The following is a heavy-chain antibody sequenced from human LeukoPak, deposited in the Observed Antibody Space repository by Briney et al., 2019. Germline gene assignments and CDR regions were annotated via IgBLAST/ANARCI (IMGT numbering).Heavy chain of an antibody. D-gene: IGHD5-18*01. CDR3: ARVGYSYGSHYFDY. J-gene: IGHJ4*02. V-gene: IGHV3-74*01. CDR2: INSDASST. Sequence: PGGSLRLSCAASGFTFSIYWMHWVRQAPGKGLVWVSRINSDASSTTYADSVKGRFTISRDTARNTLYLQMNSLRAEDTAVYYCARVGYSYGSHYFDYWGQGTLVTVSS. CDR1: GFTFSIYW.